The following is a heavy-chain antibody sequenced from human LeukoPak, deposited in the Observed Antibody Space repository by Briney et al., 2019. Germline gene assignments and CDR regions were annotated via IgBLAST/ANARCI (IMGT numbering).Heavy chain of an antibody. Sequence: SQTLSLTCNVSGDSISSGTHYWNWLRQPPRKGLEWIGYIYPSGNTYYNPSLKSRVTISVDRSKNDFSLKLSSVTAADTAVYYCARLLNRAFDFWGQGTLVTVSS. CDR2: IYPSGNT. V-gene: IGHV4-30-2*01. D-gene: IGHD2/OR15-2a*01. CDR1: GDSISSGTHY. CDR3: ARLLNRAFDF. J-gene: IGHJ4*02.